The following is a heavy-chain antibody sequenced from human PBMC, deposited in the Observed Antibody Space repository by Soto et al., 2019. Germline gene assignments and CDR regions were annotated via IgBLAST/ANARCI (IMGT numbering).Heavy chain of an antibody. CDR2: IYHSGST. CDR3: ARVRCDTTSCFKDFFDY. V-gene: IGHV4-4*02. D-gene: IGHD2-2*01. J-gene: IGHJ4*02. CDR1: GASISSRAW. Sequence: SETLSLTCAVSGASISSRAWLSWIRQPPGKGPEWIGEIYHSGSTNYNPSLKSRVTMSVDKSKNQFSLELSSVTAADTAIYYCARVRCDTTSCFKDFFDYWGPGTLVTVSS.